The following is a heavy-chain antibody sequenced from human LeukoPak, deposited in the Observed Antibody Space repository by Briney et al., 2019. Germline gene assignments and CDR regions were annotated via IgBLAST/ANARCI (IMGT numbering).Heavy chain of an antibody. D-gene: IGHD2-2*01. CDR2: IIPILGIA. Sequence: GASVKVSCKASGGTFSSYAISWVRQAPGQGLEWMGRIIPILGIANYAQKFQGRVTITADKSTSTAYMELSSLRSEHTAVYYCARGYCSSNSCYDYWGQGTLVTVSS. CDR1: GGTFSSYA. J-gene: IGHJ4*02. CDR3: ARGYCSSNSCYDY. V-gene: IGHV1-69*04.